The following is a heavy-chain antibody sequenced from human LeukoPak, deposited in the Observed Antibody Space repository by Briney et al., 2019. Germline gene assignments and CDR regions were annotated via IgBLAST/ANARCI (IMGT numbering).Heavy chain of an antibody. V-gene: IGHV4-34*01. D-gene: IGHD3-22*01. CDR3: ARSTMIVVGGAFDI. Sequence: SETLSLTCAVYGGSFSGYYWSWIRQPPGKGLEWIGEINHSGSTNYNPSLKSRVTISVDTSKNQFSLKLSSVTAADTAVYYCARSTMIVVGGAFDIWGRGTMVTVSS. CDR1: GGSFSGYY. J-gene: IGHJ3*02. CDR2: INHSGST.